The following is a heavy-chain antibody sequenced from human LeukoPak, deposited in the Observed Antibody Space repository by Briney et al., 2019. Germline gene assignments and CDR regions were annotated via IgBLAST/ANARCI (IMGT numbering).Heavy chain of an antibody. CDR1: GFTFSDYY. CDR2: ISTSAGTI. CDR3: ARDAIDSSGFDFDY. Sequence: GESLILSWAASGFTFSDYYMTWIRQAPGKVLEWISYISTSAGTIYSADSVKGRFTISRDNAKNSLYLQMNSLRAEDTAVYYCARDAIDSSGFDFDYWGQGTLVTVSS. J-gene: IGHJ4*02. V-gene: IGHV3-11*01. D-gene: IGHD3-22*01.